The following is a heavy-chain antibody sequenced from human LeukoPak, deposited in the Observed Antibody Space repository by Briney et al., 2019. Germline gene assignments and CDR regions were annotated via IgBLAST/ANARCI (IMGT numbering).Heavy chain of an antibody. D-gene: IGHD3-16*01. Sequence: SETLSLTCTVSGGSISRYYWSWIRLPPGKGLEYIGCIDHNGRTNYSPSLQSRVTMSVDTSKNQFSLNLTSVTAADTAVYYCARHLGLMTNLQYWGPGTLTTVSS. CDR1: GGSISRYY. CDR3: ARHLGLMTNLQY. J-gene: IGHJ1*01. CDR2: IDHNGRT. V-gene: IGHV4-59*08.